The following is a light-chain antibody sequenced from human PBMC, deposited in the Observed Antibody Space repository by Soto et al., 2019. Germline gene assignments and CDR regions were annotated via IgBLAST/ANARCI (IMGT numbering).Light chain of an antibody. CDR2: DAS. J-gene: IGKJ4*01. Sequence: EIVLTQAPATLSLSRGERATLSCRASQSVSSYLAWYQQKPGQAPRLLIYDASNRATGIPARFSGSGSGTDFTLTISSLEPEDFAVYYCQQRSNCPLNFGRSTK. V-gene: IGKV3-11*01. CDR1: QSVSSY. CDR3: QQRSNCPLN.